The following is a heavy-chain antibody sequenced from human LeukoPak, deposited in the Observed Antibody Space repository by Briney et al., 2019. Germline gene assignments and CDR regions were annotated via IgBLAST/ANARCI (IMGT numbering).Heavy chain of an antibody. CDR3: ASTIH. J-gene: IGHJ4*02. CDR2: IYHSGST. V-gene: IGHV4-38-2*01. Sequence: XSGYXXXWIRPPPGKGLEWIGSIYHSGSTYYNPSLKSRVTISVDTSKNQFSLKLSSVTAADTAVYYCASTIHWGQGTLVTVSS. D-gene: IGHD5-24*01. CDR1: XSGYX.